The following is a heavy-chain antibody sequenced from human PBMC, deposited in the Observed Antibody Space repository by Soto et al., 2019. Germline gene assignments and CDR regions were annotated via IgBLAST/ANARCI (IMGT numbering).Heavy chain of an antibody. J-gene: IGHJ4*02. V-gene: IGHV3-15*07. CDR3: YTGGYYFDS. CDR1: GFTFSNAW. Sequence: DVQLVESVGGFVKTGGSLRLSCAGSGFTFSNAWMNWLRQAPGKGLEWVGRIKSKPNGGTIDYATPVKGRLTISRDYSKNTVYMQINRPDPEDTAVYSCYTGGYYFDSCGQGSLVTVSS. CDR2: IKSKPNGGTI.